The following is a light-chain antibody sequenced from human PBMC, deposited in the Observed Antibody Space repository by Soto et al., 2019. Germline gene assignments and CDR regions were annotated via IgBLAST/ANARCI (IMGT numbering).Light chain of an antibody. V-gene: IGKV3-20*01. CDR2: GAS. CDR3: QQHSRSIT. J-gene: IGKJ4*01. CDR1: QSVNNNY. Sequence: VLTQSPGTLSLSPGERATLSCRASQSVNNNYLAWYQQKPGQSPRLLIYGASIRATAIPDRFSGSGSGTDFTLTISRLXPEXSAVYYCQQHSRSITFGGGTKVEIK.